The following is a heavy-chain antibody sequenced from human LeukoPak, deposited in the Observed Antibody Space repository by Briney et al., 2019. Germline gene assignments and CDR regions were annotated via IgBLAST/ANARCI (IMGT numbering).Heavy chain of an antibody. V-gene: IGHV1-69*05. D-gene: IGHD5-24*01. CDR3: ARDGYNWGFDY. Sequence: PVKVSCKASGGTFSSYAITWVRQAPGQGLEWMGGIIPIFGTANYAQKFQGRVTITTDESTSTAYMELSSLRSDDTAVYYCARDGYNWGFDYWGQGTLVTVSS. CDR2: IIPIFGTA. J-gene: IGHJ4*02. CDR1: GGTFSSYA.